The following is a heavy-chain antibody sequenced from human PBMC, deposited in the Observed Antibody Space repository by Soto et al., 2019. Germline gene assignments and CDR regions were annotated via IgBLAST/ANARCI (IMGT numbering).Heavy chain of an antibody. J-gene: IGHJ4*02. Sequence: PSETLSLTXTVSGGSISSGGYYWSWIRQHPGKGLEWIGCIYYSGSTYYNPSLKSRVTISVDTSKNQFSLKLSSVTAADTAVYYCARAYFSYYDSSGYYFDYWGQGTLVTVSS. D-gene: IGHD3-22*01. CDR2: IYYSGST. CDR3: ARAYFSYYDSSGYYFDY. CDR1: GGSISSGGYY. V-gene: IGHV4-31*02.